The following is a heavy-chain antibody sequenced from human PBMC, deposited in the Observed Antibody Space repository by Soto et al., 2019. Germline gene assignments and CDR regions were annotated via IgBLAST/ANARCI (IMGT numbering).Heavy chain of an antibody. Sequence: ASVKVSCKASGYTFTGYYMHWVRQAPGQGLEWMEWINPNSGGTNYAQKFQGRVTMTRDTSISTAYMELSRLRSDDTAVYYCARGGYSSSSKAGYYYYGMDVWGQGTTVTVSS. CDR2: INPNSGGT. V-gene: IGHV1-2*02. J-gene: IGHJ6*02. D-gene: IGHD6-13*01. CDR1: GYTFTGYY. CDR3: ARGGYSSSSKAGYYYYGMDV.